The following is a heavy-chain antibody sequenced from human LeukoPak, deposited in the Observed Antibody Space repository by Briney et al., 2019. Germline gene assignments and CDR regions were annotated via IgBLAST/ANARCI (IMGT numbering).Heavy chain of an antibody. V-gene: IGHV4-4*07. CDR3: ARDGSGWYSAFDI. J-gene: IGHJ3*02. CDR1: GGSFSGYY. Sequence: PSETLSLTCAVYGGSFSGYYWSWIRQPAGKGLEWIGRIYTSGSTNYNPSLKSRVTMSVDTSKNQFSLKLSSVTAADTAVYYCARDGSGWYSAFDIWGQGTMVTVSS. D-gene: IGHD6-19*01. CDR2: IYTSGST.